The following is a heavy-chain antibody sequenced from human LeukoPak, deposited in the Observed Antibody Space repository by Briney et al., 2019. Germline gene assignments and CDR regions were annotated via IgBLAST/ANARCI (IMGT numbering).Heavy chain of an antibody. Sequence: GASVKVSCKTSGYSFTDDYMHWVRQAPGQGLEWMVWINPNSGGTSSAQKFQVRVTMTRDTSITTVYMEVSWLTSDDTAIYYCARADRLHGGPYLIGPWGQGTLVTVSS. V-gene: IGHV1-2*02. CDR3: ARADRLHGGPYLIGP. CDR1: GYSFTDDY. J-gene: IGHJ5*02. D-gene: IGHD2-21*01. CDR2: INPNSGGT.